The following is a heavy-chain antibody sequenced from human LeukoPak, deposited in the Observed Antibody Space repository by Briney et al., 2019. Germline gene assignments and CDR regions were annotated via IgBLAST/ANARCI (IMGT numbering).Heavy chain of an antibody. CDR2: IYTSGST. D-gene: IGHD2-21*01. V-gene: IGHV4-4*07. CDR1: GGSISSYY. CDR3: ARGTIPVALHWFDP. Sequence: SETLSLTCTVSGGSISSYYWSWVRQPAGKGLEWLGRIYTSGSTDYNPSLKSRVTMSVDTSKTQISLKLTSVTAADTAVYYCARGTIPVALHWFDPWGQGILVTVSS. J-gene: IGHJ5*02.